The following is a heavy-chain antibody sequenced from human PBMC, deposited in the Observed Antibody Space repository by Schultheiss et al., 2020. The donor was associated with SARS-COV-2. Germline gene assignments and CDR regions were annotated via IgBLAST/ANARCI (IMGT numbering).Heavy chain of an antibody. J-gene: IGHJ6*02. CDR1: GYTFTGYY. D-gene: IGHD5-12*01. CDR2: INPNSGGT. V-gene: IGHV1-2*02. Sequence: VKVSCKASGYTFTGYYMHWVRQAPGQGLEWMGWINPNSGGTNYAQKFQGRVTMTRDTSISTAYMELSRLRSDDTAVYYCARAPVDIVATMGRVYYYYGMDVWGQGTTVTVSS. CDR3: ARAPVDIVATMGRVYYYYGMDV.